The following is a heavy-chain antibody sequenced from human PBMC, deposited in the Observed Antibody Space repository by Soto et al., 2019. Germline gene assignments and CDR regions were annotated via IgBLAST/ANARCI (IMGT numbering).Heavy chain of an antibody. J-gene: IGHJ5*02. CDR2: IYYSGST. CDR1: GGSISSGDYY. CDR3: ARVGVVLVPALLPTSSTPQKGIDP. Sequence: PSETLSLTCTVSGGSISSGDYYWSWIRQPPGKGLEWIGYIYYSGSTYYKPSLKSRVTISVDTSKNQFSLKLSSVTAADTAVYYCARVGVVLVPALLPTSSTPQKGIDPWGQGTLVTVSS. D-gene: IGHD2-2*01. V-gene: IGHV4-30-4*01.